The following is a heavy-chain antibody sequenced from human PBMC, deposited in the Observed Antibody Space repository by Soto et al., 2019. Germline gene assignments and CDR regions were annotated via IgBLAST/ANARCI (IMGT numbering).Heavy chain of an antibody. V-gene: IGHV3-23*01. D-gene: IGHD6-13*01. J-gene: IGHJ6*02. CDR1: GFTFSSYA. CDR2: ISGSGGST. Sequence: GGSLRLSCAASGFTFSSYAVSWVRQAPGKGLEWVSAISGSGGSTYYADSVKGRFTISRDNSKNTLYLQMNSLRAEDTAVYYCAEWYSSSPFYGMDVRGQGTTVTVAS. CDR3: AEWYSSSPFYGMDV.